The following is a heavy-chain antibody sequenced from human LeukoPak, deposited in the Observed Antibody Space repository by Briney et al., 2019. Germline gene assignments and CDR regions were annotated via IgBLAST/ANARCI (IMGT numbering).Heavy chain of an antibody. CDR3: ARDREYSGYGDYYFDY. D-gene: IGHD4-17*01. V-gene: IGHV1-46*01. CDR2: INPSGGST. Sequence: GASVKVSCKASGYTFTSYYMHWVRQAPGQGLEWLGIINPSGGSTSYAQKFQGRVTITRDTSTSRVYMELSSLRSEDTAVYYCARDREYSGYGDYYFDYWGQGTLVTVSS. J-gene: IGHJ4*02. CDR1: GYTFTSYY.